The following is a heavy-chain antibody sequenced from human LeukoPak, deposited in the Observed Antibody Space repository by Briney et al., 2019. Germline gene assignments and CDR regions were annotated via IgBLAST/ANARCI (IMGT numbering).Heavy chain of an antibody. Sequence: PGGSLRLSCAASGFTFSSYAMSWVRQAPGKGLEWVSAISGSGGSTYYADSVKGRFTISRDNSKNTLYLQMNSLRAEDTAVYYCAKDQSPFMTTVTTIYYFDYWGQGTLVSVSS. V-gene: IGHV3-23*01. J-gene: IGHJ4*02. CDR1: GFTFSSYA. CDR3: AKDQSPFMTTVTTIYYFDY. D-gene: IGHD4-17*01. CDR2: ISGSGGST.